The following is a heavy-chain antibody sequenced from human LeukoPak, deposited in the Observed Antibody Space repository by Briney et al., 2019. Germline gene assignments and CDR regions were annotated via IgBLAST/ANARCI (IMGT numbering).Heavy chain of an antibody. CDR1: GGSFSGYY. V-gene: IGHV4-34*01. Sequence: SETLSLTCAVYGGSFSGYYWSWIRQPPGKGLEWIGEINHSGSTNYNPSLKSRVTISVDTSKNQFSLKLSSVTAADTAVYYCARVAASTYYYDSSGYGFDYWGQGTLVTVSS. D-gene: IGHD3-22*01. J-gene: IGHJ4*02. CDR3: ARVAASTYYYDSSGYGFDY. CDR2: INHSGST.